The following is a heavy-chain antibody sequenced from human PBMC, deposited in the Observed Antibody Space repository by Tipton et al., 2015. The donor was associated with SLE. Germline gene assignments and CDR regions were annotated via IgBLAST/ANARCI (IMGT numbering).Heavy chain of an antibody. CDR2: IYHSGST. J-gene: IGHJ3*02. Sequence: TLSLTCTVSGGSISSGDYYWSWIRQPPGKGLEWIGSIYHSGSTYYNPSLKSRVTISVDTSKNQFSLKLSSVTAADTAVYYCASPRGELGAFDIWGQGTMVTVSS. CDR1: GGSISSGDYY. D-gene: IGHD1-26*01. V-gene: IGHV4-39*07. CDR3: ASPRGELGAFDI.